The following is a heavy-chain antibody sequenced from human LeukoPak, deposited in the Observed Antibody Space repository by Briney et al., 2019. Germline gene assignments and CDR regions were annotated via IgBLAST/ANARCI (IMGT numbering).Heavy chain of an antibody. Sequence: PGGSLRLSCAASGFTFSDYYMSWVRQAPGKGLEWVSAISGSGGSTYYADSVKGRFTISRDNSKNTLYLQMNSLRAEDTAVYYCAKLGRTIPLYYYGMDVWGQGTTVTVSS. J-gene: IGHJ6*02. CDR1: GFTFSDYY. CDR3: AKLGRTIPLYYYGMDV. D-gene: IGHD3-3*01. V-gene: IGHV3-23*01. CDR2: ISGSGGST.